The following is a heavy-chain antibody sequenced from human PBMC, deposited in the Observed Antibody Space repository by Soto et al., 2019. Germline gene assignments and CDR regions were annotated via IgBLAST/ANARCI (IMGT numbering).Heavy chain of an antibody. CDR2: ISSYNGNT. D-gene: IGHD2-2*01. Sequence: ASVKVSCKASGYTFTSYGISWVRQAPGEGLEWMGWISSYNGNTTYAQKLQGRVTVTTDTSTSTAYMELRSLRSDDTAVYYCARGGGRLGYCSTTSCPLNAFDIWGQGTMVTVSS. J-gene: IGHJ3*02. CDR1: GYTFTSYG. CDR3: ARGGGRLGYCSTTSCPLNAFDI. V-gene: IGHV1-18*01.